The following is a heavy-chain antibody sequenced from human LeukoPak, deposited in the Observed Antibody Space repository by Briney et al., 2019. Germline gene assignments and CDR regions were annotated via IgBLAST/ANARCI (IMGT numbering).Heavy chain of an antibody. D-gene: IGHD1-26*01. CDR3: AAYRIHYYYYMDV. Sequence: SETLSLTCAVYGGSFSGYYWSWIRQPPGKGLEWIGEINHSGSTNYNPSLKSRVTISVDTSKNQFSLKLSSVTAADTAVYYCAAYRIHYYYYMDVWGKGTTVTVSS. J-gene: IGHJ6*03. CDR2: INHSGST. CDR1: GGSFSGYY. V-gene: IGHV4-34*01.